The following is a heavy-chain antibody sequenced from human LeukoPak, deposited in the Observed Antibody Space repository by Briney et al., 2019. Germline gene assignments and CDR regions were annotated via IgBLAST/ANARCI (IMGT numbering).Heavy chain of an antibody. J-gene: IGHJ4*02. Sequence: SVKVSCKASGFTFTSSAVQWVRQARGQRLEWIGWIVVGSGNTNYAQKFQERVTITRDMSTSTAYMELSSLRSEDTAVYYCAKVASTMVRGVTLDYWGQGTLVTVSS. CDR1: GFTFTSSA. CDR3: AKVASTMVRGVTLDY. D-gene: IGHD3-10*01. CDR2: IVVGSGNT. V-gene: IGHV1-58*01.